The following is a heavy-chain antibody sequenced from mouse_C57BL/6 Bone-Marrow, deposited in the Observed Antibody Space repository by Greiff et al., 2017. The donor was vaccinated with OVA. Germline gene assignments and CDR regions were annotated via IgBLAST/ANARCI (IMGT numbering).Heavy chain of an antibody. J-gene: IGHJ2*02. CDR1: GYTFTNYW. CDR3: AHYGSRLYLHY. Sequence: QVQLQQPGAELVRPGPSVKLSCKASGYTFTNYWMHWVKQRPGQGLEWIRVIAPSDSYINYNQKFKGRATLTVDTSSSTAYMHLSSLTSEDSAVYYCAHYGSRLYLHYWGQGTSLTVSS. CDR2: IAPSDSYI. D-gene: IGHD1-1*01. V-gene: IGHV1-59*01.